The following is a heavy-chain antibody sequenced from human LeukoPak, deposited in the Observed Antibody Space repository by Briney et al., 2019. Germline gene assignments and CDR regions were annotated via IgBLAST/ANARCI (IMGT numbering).Heavy chain of an antibody. CDR2: LSNTGNI. CDR3: ARRGDSPMIGDH. Sequence: GGSLRLSCAASGFTFSSYGMNWVRQAPEKGLEWLSYLSNTGNIHYAQSVKGRFTISRDNAKSSLYLQMDGLRAEDTAVYYCARRGDSPMIGDHWGQGILVTVAS. J-gene: IGHJ4*02. CDR1: GFTFSSYG. D-gene: IGHD3-10*02. V-gene: IGHV3-48*01.